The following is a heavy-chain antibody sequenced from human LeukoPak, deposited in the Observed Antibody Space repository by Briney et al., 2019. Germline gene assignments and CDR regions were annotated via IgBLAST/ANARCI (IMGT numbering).Heavy chain of an antibody. Sequence: GGSLRLSCAASGFTFNTHGMHWVRQAPGKGLEWVAVIWYDGSNKYSADSVKGRFTISRDNSKNTVYLQMNSLTAEDTAVYYCVRGSGSARTPPGADSFFDYWGQGTLVTVSS. CDR1: GFTFNTHG. CDR3: VRGSGSARTPPGADSFFDY. D-gene: IGHD3-22*01. CDR2: IWYDGSNK. V-gene: IGHV3-33*01. J-gene: IGHJ4*02.